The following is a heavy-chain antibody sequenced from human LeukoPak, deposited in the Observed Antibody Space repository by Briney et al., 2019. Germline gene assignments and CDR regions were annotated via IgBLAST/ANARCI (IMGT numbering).Heavy chain of an antibody. CDR1: GYSFTSHW. V-gene: IGHV5-51*01. Sequence: GESLQISCKGSGYSFTSHWIAWVRQMPGKGLEWMGLIFPYDSDTRYSPSFQGQVTISVDTSIRTAYLQWSSLKASDTAMYYCVVSFWSGYYTNWFDPWGQGTLVTVSS. J-gene: IGHJ5*02. D-gene: IGHD3-3*01. CDR3: VVSFWSGYYTNWFDP. CDR2: IFPYDSDT.